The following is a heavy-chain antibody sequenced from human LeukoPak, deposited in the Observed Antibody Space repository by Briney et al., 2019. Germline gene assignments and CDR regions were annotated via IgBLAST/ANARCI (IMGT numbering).Heavy chain of an antibody. V-gene: IGHV1-8*03. J-gene: IGHJ4*02. CDR3: ARGPRWAKTNFDY. D-gene: IGHD4-23*01. CDR2: MNPNSGNT. CDR1: GYTFTSYD. Sequence: ASVKVSCKASGYTFTSYDISWVRQATGQGREWMGWMNPNSGNTGYAQKFQGRVTITRNTSISTAYMELSSLRSEDTAVYYCARGPRWAKTNFDYWGQGTLVTVSS.